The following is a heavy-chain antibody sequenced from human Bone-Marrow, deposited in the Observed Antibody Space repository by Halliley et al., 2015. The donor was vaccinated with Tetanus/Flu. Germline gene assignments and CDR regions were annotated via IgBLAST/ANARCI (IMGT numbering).Heavy chain of an antibody. CDR3: ARDPLGGSFDI. V-gene: IGHV4-59*01. CDR1: GGSISGSH. D-gene: IGHD3-16*01. J-gene: IGHJ3*02. Sequence: LRLSCAVSGGSISGSHWSWVRQPPGKGLEWIGFYSYIGVTRYNPSLKSRVTISLDTSKNQVSLKMISLTAADTAVYYCARDPLGGSFDIWGQGTLVTVSS. CDR2: YSYIGVT.